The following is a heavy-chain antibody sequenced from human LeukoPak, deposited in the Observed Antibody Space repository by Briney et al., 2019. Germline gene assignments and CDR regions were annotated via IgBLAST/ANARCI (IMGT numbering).Heavy chain of an antibody. Sequence: SETLSLTCTVSGGSISSSRYYWGWIRQPPGKGLEWIGSIYYSGSTYYNPSLKSRVTISVDTSKNQFSLKLSSVTAADTAVYYCARLREGLPFDYWGQGTLVTVSS. V-gene: IGHV4-39*01. D-gene: IGHD5-24*01. CDR1: GGSISSSRYY. CDR2: IYYSGST. CDR3: ARLREGLPFDY. J-gene: IGHJ4*02.